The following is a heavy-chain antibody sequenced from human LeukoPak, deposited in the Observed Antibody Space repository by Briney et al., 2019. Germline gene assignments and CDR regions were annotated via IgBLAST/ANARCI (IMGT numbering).Heavy chain of an antibody. CDR3: AKEEHVVGREWELREAPFDY. J-gene: IGHJ4*02. V-gene: IGHV3-23*01. CDR2: ISGSGGST. Sequence: GGSLRLSCAASGFTFSSYAMSWVRQAPGKGLEWVSAISGSGGSTYYADSVKGRFTISRDNSKNTLYLQMNSLRAEDTAVYYCAKEEHVVGREWELREAPFDYWGQGTLVTVSS. D-gene: IGHD1-26*01. CDR1: GFTFSSYA.